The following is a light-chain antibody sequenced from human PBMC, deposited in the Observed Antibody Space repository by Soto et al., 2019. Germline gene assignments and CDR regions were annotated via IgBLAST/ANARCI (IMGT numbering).Light chain of an antibody. Sequence: DIRMSQSPSSLSASVGDRVSITFRASQSISSYLNWYQQKPGKAPKLLIYAASSLQSGVPSRFSGSGSGTDFTLTFSSLQPADFATYDCQRSDSTRTFGQGTRVDIK. CDR3: QRSDSTRT. CDR2: AAS. V-gene: IGKV1-39*01. J-gene: IGKJ1*01. CDR1: QSISSY.